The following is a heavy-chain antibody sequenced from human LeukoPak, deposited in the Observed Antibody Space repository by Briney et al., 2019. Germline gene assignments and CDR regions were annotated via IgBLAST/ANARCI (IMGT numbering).Heavy chain of an antibody. D-gene: IGHD5-18*01. CDR1: GYTFTSYA. V-gene: IGHV1-18*01. Sequence: ASVKVSCKASGYTFTSYAMHWVRQAPGQGLEWMGWISAYNGNTNYAQKLQGRVTMTTDTSTSTAYMELRSLRSDDTAVYYCARAGTAMTYNWFDPWGQGTLVTVSS. CDR2: ISAYNGNT. J-gene: IGHJ5*02. CDR3: ARAGTAMTYNWFDP.